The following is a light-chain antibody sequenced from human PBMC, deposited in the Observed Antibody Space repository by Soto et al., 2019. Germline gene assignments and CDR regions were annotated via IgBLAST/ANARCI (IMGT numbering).Light chain of an antibody. Sequence: QSALTQPPSVSGSPGQSGAISCTRTSSDVGSYNRVSWYQQPPGTAPKLMIYDVNNRPSGVPDRFSGSKSGNTASLTISGLQAEDEADYYCSSYTISSTYVFGTGTKVTVL. CDR3: SSYTISSTYV. V-gene: IGLV2-18*02. J-gene: IGLJ1*01. CDR2: DVN. CDR1: SSDVGSYNR.